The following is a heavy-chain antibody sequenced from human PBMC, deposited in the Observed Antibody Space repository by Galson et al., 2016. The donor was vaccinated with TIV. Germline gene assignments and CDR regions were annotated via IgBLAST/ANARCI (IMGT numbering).Heavy chain of an antibody. D-gene: IGHD3-22*01. J-gene: IGHJ4*02. CDR2: IDWDDDI. Sequence: PALVKPSQTLTLTCSFSGFSLRTSGMCVSWIRQPPGKALEWLARIDWDDDIYYSPFMKTRLTISKDTSKNQVVLTMTNLYPVDTATYYCARTSYYYDSSGYYEGILYFDYWGQGSRVTVSS. CDR3: ARTSYYYDSSGYYEGILYFDY. CDR1: GFSLRTSGMC. V-gene: IGHV2-70*11.